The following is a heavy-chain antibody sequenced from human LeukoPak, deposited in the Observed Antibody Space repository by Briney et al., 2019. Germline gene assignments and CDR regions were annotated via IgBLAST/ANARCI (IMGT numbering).Heavy chain of an antibody. CDR3: ARDSEIAVLDF. CDR1: GFTFSTFN. J-gene: IGHJ4*02. D-gene: IGHD6-19*01. V-gene: IGHV3-48*02. CDR2: ISSSSTVI. Sequence: GGSLRLSCAASGFTFSTFNMNWVRQAPGKGLEWISYISSSSTVIYYADSVKGRFTISRDNAKNSLYLQVNSLRDDDTAVYYCARDSEIAVLDFWGQGTLVTVSS.